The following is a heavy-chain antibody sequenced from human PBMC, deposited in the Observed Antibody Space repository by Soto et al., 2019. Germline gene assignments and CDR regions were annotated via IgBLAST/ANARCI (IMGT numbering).Heavy chain of an antibody. CDR1: GFTFSSYA. D-gene: IGHD6-13*01. J-gene: IGHJ4*02. CDR3: AKDQRQQLAPIDY. Sequence: GGSLRLSCAASGFTFSSYAMSWVRQAPGKGLEWVSAISGSGGSTYYADSVKGRFTISRDNSKNTLYLQMTSLRAEDTAVYYCAKDQRQQLAPIDYWGQGTLVTSPQ. V-gene: IGHV3-23*01. CDR2: ISGSGGST.